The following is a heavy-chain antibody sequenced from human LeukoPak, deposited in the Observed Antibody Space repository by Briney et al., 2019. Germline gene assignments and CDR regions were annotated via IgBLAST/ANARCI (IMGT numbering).Heavy chain of an antibody. Sequence: ASVKVSCKASGYTFTGYYMHWVRQAPGQGLEWMGRINPNSGGTNYAQKFQGRVTMTRDTSISTAYMELGRLRSDDTAVYYCARELQDDAFDIWGQGTMVTVSS. CDR2: INPNSGGT. V-gene: IGHV1-2*06. CDR3: ARELQDDAFDI. D-gene: IGHD4-11*01. CDR1: GYTFTGYY. J-gene: IGHJ3*02.